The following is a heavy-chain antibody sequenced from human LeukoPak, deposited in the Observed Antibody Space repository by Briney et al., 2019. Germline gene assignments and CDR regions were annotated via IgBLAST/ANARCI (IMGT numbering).Heavy chain of an antibody. CDR3: ARQWPDCSGVSCTPAAY. V-gene: IGHV3-23*01. CDR1: PFAFSSYP. CDR2: SGSGGSST. Sequence: GRSLRPSRAASPFAFSSYPMSWVRQPPAGGVEWDSASGSGGSSTYHGDSVKGRFTISRDNSKNTLFLQMNSLRADDTALYYCARQWPDCSGVSCTPAAYWGQGTLVIVSS. D-gene: IGHD2-15*01. J-gene: IGHJ4*02.